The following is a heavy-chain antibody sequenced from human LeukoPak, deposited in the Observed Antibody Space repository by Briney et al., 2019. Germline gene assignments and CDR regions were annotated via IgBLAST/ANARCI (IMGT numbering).Heavy chain of an antibody. Sequence: GGSLRLSCAASGFTLSSYAMSSVRQTPGEGLEWVGRIKSKPDGETTDYAAPVKGRFTISRDDSKNTVFLQMNSLKTEDTAVYYCSTGGYFFDYWGQGTLVTVSS. V-gene: IGHV3-15*01. CDR3: STGGYFFDY. CDR2: IKSKPDGETT. J-gene: IGHJ4*02. CDR1: GFTLSSYA.